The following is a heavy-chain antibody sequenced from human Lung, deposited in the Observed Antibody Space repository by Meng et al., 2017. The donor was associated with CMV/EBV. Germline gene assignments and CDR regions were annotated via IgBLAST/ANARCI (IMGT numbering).Heavy chain of an antibody. Sequence: ASVKVSCKASGYTFTGYYMHWVRQAPGQGLEWMGGINPNSGGTNYAQKFQGRVTMTRDTSISAAYMELSRLRSDDTAVYYCARDPPEDFWSGYYTTGTDYWGQGTLVTVSS. V-gene: IGHV1-2*02. CDR2: INPNSGGT. CDR1: GYTFTGYY. D-gene: IGHD3-3*01. CDR3: ARDPPEDFWSGYYTTGTDY. J-gene: IGHJ4*02.